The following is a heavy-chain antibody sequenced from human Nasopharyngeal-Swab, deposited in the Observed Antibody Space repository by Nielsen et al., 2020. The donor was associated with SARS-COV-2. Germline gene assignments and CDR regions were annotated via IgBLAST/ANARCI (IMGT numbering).Heavy chain of an antibody. CDR3: ARAAEYYYDSRALDGMDV. Sequence: GESLKISCVASGFTFRSYWMHWVRQAPGEGPVWVSHINSAGSATSYADSVKGRFTISRDNAKNSLYLQMDSLRAEDTAVYYCARAAEYYYDSRALDGMDVWGQGTTVTVSS. J-gene: IGHJ6*02. CDR1: GFTFRSYW. CDR2: INSAGSAT. V-gene: IGHV3-74*01. D-gene: IGHD3-22*01.